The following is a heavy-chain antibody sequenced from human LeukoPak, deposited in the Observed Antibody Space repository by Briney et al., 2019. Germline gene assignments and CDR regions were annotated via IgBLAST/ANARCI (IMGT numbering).Heavy chain of an antibody. Sequence: GASVKVSCKASGYTFTSYDINWVRQATGQGLKWMGWMNPNSGNTGYAQKFQGRVTMTRNTSISTAYMELSSLRSEDTAVYYCARGPGYDSSGYHLFDYWGQGTLVTVSS. CDR3: ARGPGYDSSGYHLFDY. J-gene: IGHJ4*02. CDR2: MNPNSGNT. CDR1: GYTFTSYD. V-gene: IGHV1-8*01. D-gene: IGHD3-22*01.